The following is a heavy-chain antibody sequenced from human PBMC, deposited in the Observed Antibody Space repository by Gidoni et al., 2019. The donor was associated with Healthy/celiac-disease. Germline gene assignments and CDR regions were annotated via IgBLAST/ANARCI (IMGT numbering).Heavy chain of an antibody. J-gene: IGHJ4*02. CDR2: IYPGDSDT. D-gene: IGHD5-18*01. CDR3: ARWYSYGYRTGYYFDY. CDR1: GYSFTSYW. V-gene: IGHV5-51*01. Sequence: EVQLVPSGAEVKKPGESLKISCKGSGYSFTSYWIGWVRQMPGKGLEWMGIIYPGDSDTRYSPSFQGQVTISADKSISTAYLQWSSLKASDTAMYYCARWYSYGYRTGYYFDYWGQGTLVTVSS.